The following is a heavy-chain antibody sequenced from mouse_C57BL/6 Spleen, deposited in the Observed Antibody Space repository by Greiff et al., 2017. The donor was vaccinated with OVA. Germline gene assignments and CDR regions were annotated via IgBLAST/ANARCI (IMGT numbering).Heavy chain of an antibody. V-gene: IGHV1-52*01. D-gene: IGHD1-1*01. J-gene: IGHJ1*03. Sequence: QVQLKQPGAELVRPGSSVKLSCKASGYTFTSYWMHWVKQRPIQGLEWIGNIDPSDSETHYNQKFKDKATLTVDKSSSTAYMQLSSLTSEDSAVYYCARGRYPWYFDVWGTGTTVTVSS. CDR3: ARGRYPWYFDV. CDR1: GYTFTSYW. CDR2: IDPSDSET.